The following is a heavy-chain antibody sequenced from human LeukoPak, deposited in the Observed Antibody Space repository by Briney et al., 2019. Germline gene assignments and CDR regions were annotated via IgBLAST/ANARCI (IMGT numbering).Heavy chain of an antibody. J-gene: IGHJ3*02. D-gene: IGHD5-24*01. CDR3: AKEMATMNAFDI. Sequence: PGGSLRLSCAASGFTVSSNYMSWVRQAPGKGLEWVSVIYSGGSTDYKDSVKDRSIISRDNSKNTLYLQMNSLRAEDTAVYYCAKEMATMNAFDIRGQGTMVTVSS. CDR1: GFTVSSNY. V-gene: IGHV3-66*01. CDR2: IYSGGST.